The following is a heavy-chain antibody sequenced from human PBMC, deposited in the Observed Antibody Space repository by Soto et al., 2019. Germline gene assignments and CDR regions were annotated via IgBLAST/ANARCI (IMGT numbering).Heavy chain of an antibody. V-gene: IGHV3-7*04. J-gene: IGHJ6*02. CDR3: TRDKGARRGMDV. Sequence: EVQLVESGGGLVQPGGSLRLSCAASGFTFSTYWMIWVRQAPGKGLEWVGNMKEDGSQEYYVDSVKGRFTISRDNAKNTLYLQMNSLRVEDTAVYYCTRDKGARRGMDVWGQATTVTVSS. CDR2: MKEDGSQE. CDR1: GFTFSTYW. D-gene: IGHD3-10*01.